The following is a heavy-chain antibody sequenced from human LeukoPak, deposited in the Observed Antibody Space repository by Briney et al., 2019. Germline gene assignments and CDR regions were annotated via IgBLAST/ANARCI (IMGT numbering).Heavy chain of an antibody. CDR1: KFTFSDYW. Sequence: XGSLXLSCAASKFTFSDYWMTWVRQAPGKGLEWVANIKQDGSEKYYVDSVKGRFTISRDNAKTSLYLQMNSLRAEETAVYYCXXSRXDSSGYYGIIAYWGQGTLVTVSS. V-gene: IGHV3-7*01. D-gene: IGHD3-22*01. CDR3: XXSRXDSSGYYGIIAY. J-gene: IGHJ4*02. CDR2: IKQDGSEK.